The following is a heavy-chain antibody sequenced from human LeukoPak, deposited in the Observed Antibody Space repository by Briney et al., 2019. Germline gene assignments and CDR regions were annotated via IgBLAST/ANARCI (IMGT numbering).Heavy chain of an antibody. V-gene: IGHV3-23*01. CDR2: ISGSGGST. J-gene: IGHJ4*02. D-gene: IGHD1-1*01. CDR1: GFTFSSYA. CDR3: AKEEYNWNDGGGFFDY. Sequence: GGSLRLSCAASGFTFSSYAMSWVRQAPGKGLEWVSAISGSGGSTYYADSVKGRFTISRDNSKNTLYLQMNSLRAEDTAVYYCAKEEYNWNDGGGFFDYWGQGTLVTVSS.